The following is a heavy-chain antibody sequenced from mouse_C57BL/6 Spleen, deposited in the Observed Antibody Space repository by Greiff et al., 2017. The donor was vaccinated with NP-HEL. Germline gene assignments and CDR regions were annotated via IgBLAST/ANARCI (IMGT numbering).Heavy chain of an antibody. Sequence: QVHVKQSGAELVRPGASVKLSCKASGYTFTDYYINWVKQRPGQGLEWIARIYPGSGNTYYNEKFTGQATLTAEKSSSTAYMQLSSLTSEDSAVYFCARDYDYDENYYAMDYWGQGTSVTVSS. CDR3: ARDYDYDENYYAMDY. CDR1: GYTFTDYY. V-gene: IGHV1-76*01. J-gene: IGHJ4*01. D-gene: IGHD2-4*01. CDR2: IYPGSGNT.